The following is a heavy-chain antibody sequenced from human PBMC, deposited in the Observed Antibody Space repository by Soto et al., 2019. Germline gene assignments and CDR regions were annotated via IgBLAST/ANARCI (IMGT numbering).Heavy chain of an antibody. Sequence: GGSLRLSCAASGFTFSSYGMHWVRQAPGKGLEWVAVISYDGSNKYYADSVKGRFTISRDNSKNTLYLQMNSLRAEDTAVYYCAKSGFGESFDYWGQGTLVTVSS. CDR3: AKSGFGESFDY. V-gene: IGHV3-30*18. D-gene: IGHD3-10*01. J-gene: IGHJ4*02. CDR2: ISYDGSNK. CDR1: GFTFSSYG.